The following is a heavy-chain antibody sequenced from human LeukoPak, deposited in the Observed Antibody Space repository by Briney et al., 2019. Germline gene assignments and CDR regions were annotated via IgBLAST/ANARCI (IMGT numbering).Heavy chain of an antibody. CDR2: ISGSGGST. CDR1: GFTFSSYA. J-gene: IGHJ4*02. V-gene: IGHV3-23*01. D-gene: IGHD5-24*01. Sequence: GGSLRLSCAASGFTFSSYAMSWVRQAPGKGLEWVSAISGSGGSTYYADSVKGRFTISRDNSKNTLYLQMNSLRAEDTAVYYCARGQRDGYNPLGYFDYWGQGTLVTVSS. CDR3: ARGQRDGYNPLGYFDY.